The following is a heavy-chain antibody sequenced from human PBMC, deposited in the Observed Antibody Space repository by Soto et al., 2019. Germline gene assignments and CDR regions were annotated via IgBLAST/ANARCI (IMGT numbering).Heavy chain of an antibody. D-gene: IGHD3-10*01. CDR1: GFTFSSHA. J-gene: IGHJ4*02. CDR2: ISGSGGST. V-gene: IGHV3-23*01. Sequence: EVQLLESGGGLVQPGGSLRLSCAASGFTFSSHAMSWVRQAPGKGLEWVSAISGSGGSTYYADSVKGRFTISRDNSKNRRNRQWTGLRAGETAYISLAKGRLVLQWSGFPGDDGGGYYFAYGGQGTLFTVSS. CDR3: AKGRLVLQWSGFPGDDGGGYYFAY.